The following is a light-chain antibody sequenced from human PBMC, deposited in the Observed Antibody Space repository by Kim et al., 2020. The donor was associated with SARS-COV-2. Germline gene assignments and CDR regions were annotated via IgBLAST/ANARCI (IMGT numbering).Light chain of an antibody. CDR2: NDN. V-gene: IGLV1-44*01. CDR3: ATTDDSLNGVV. CDR1: NT. Sequence: NTVSWYRQRPGTAPNLVIYNDNRRSSGVPDRFSASKSGNSASLAISGLQSDDEADYYCATTDDSLNGVVFGGGTQLTVL. J-gene: IGLJ3*02.